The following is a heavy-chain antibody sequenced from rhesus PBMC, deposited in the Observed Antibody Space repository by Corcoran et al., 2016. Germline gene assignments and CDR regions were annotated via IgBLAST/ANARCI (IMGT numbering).Heavy chain of an antibody. D-gene: IGHD6-31*01. Sequence: QVQLQESGPGLVKPSETLSLTCDVAGGSISADHYWTCNSKPPGQGLEWIWYNYGSSGCTYYNPSLKSRVTISTDTSKNHFALKLSSVTAADTSVYYCARGIAAAAFGYLGQGVLVTVSS. CDR1: GGSISADHY. J-gene: IGHJ4*01. V-gene: IGHV4S7*01. CDR2: NYGSSGCT. CDR3: ARGIAAAAFGY.